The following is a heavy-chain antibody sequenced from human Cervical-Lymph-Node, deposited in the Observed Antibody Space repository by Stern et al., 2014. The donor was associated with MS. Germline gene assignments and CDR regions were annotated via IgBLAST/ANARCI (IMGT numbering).Heavy chain of an antibody. D-gene: IGHD7-27*01. J-gene: IGHJ4*02. V-gene: IGHV4-39*01. CDR1: GGSISSSSYY. CDR3: ARHSNWGFYFDY. Sequence: QLQLQESGPGLVKPSETLSLTCTVSGGSISSSSYYWGWIRQPPGKGLEWIGSIYYSGSTYYNPSLKDRVTISVDTSTNQFFLKLSSVTAADTAVYYCARHSNWGFYFDYWGQGTLVTVSS. CDR2: IYYSGST.